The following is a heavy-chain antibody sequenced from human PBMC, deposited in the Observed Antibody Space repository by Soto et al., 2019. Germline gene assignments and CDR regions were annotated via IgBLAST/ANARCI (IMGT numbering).Heavy chain of an antibody. J-gene: IGHJ1*01. CDR1: GFTFSSYA. Sequence: QVQLVESGGGVVQPGRSLRLSCAASGFTFSSYALHWVRQAPGTGLEWVAVIASDGFNKYYADSVKGRFTISRDNSKNTLYLQMNSLRREDTAVYYCARDPRAAAGTGYLQHWGQGTLVTVSS. V-gene: IGHV3-30-3*01. D-gene: IGHD6-25*01. CDR3: ARDPRAAAGTGYLQH. CDR2: IASDGFNK.